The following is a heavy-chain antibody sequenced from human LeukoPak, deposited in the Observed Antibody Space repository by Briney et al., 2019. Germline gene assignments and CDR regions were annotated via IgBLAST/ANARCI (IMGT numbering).Heavy chain of an antibody. V-gene: IGHV4-34*01. CDR1: GGSFSGYY. CDR2: INHSGST. CDR3: ARALNTLRIDY. D-gene: IGHD2-15*01. J-gene: IGHJ4*02. Sequence: PSETLSLTCAVYGGSFSGYYWSWIRQPPGKGLEWIGEINHSGSTNYNPSLKSRVTISVDKSKNQFSLKLSSVTAADTAVYYCARALNTLRIDYWGQGTLVTVSS.